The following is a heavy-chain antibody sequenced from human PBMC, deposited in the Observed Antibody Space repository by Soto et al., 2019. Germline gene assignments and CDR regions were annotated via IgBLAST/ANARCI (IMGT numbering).Heavy chain of an antibody. J-gene: IGHJ6*02. CDR1: GYTFTSYY. CDR3: ARSEEGVGYCSSTSCYPGGYYYYGMDV. CDR2: INPSGGST. V-gene: IGHV1-46*01. Sequence: ASVKVSCKASGYTFTSYYMHWVRQAPGQGLEWMGIINPSGGSTSYAQKFQGRVTMTRDTSTSTVYIELSSLRSEDTAVYYCARSEEGVGYCSSTSCYPGGYYYYGMDVWGQGTTVTVSS. D-gene: IGHD2-2*01.